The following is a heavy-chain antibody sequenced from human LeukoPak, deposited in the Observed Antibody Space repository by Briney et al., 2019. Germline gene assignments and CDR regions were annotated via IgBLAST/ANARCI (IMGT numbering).Heavy chain of an antibody. CDR3: AKMVLEWLLFSWFDP. CDR1: GFTFSSYA. CDR2: ISGSGGST. V-gene: IGHV3-23*01. Sequence: PGGSLRLSCAASGFTFSSYAMSWVRQAPGKGLEWVSAISGSGGSTYYADSVKGRFTISRDNSKNTLYLQMNSLRAEDTAVYYCAKMVLEWLLFSWFDPWGQGTLVTVSS. J-gene: IGHJ5*02. D-gene: IGHD3-3*01.